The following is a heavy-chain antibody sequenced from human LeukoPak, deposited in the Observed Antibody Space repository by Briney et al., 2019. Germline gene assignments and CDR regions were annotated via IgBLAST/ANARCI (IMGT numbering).Heavy chain of an antibody. V-gene: IGHV4-39*01. CDR3: ARHDGAAAAGYFDY. CDR1: GGSISSSSYH. J-gene: IGHJ4*02. D-gene: IGHD6-13*01. CDR2: IYYSGST. Sequence: SETLSLTCTVSGGSISSSSYHWGWIRQPPGKGLEWIGSIYYSGSTYYNPSLKSRVTISVDTSKNQFSLKLSSVTAADTAVYYCARHDGAAAAGYFDYWGQGTLVTVSS.